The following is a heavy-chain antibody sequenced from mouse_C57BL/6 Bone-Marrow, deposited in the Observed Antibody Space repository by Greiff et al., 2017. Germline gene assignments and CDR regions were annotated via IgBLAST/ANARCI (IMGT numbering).Heavy chain of an antibody. J-gene: IGHJ2*01. D-gene: IGHD2-4*01. V-gene: IGHV3-6*01. Sequence: VQLQQSGPGLVKPSQSLSLTCSVTGYSITSGYYWNWIRQFPGNKLEWMGYISYDGSNNYNPSLKNRISITRDTSKNQFFLKLNSVTTEDTATYYCARAYYDYDRPRGYYFDYWGQGTTLTVSS. CDR1: GYSITSGYY. CDR3: ARAYYDYDRPRGYYFDY. CDR2: ISYDGSN.